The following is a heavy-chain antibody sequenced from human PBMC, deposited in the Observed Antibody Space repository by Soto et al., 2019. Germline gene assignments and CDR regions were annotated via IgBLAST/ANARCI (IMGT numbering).Heavy chain of an antibody. CDR3: ARSMITFGGVIVNYYFDY. D-gene: IGHD3-16*02. CDR1: GFTFSSYW. J-gene: IGHJ4*02. CDR2: IKQDGSEK. V-gene: IGHV3-7*01. Sequence: GGSLRLSCAASGFTFSSYWMSWVRQAPGKGLEWVANIKQDGSEKYYVDSVKGRFTISRDNAKNSLYLQMNSLRAEDTAVYYCARSMITFGGVIVNYYFDYWGQGTLVTVSS.